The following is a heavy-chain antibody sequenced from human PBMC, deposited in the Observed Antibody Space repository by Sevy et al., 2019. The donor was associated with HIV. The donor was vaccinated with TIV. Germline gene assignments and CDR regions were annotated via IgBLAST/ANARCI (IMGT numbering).Heavy chain of an antibody. J-gene: IGHJ6*02. CDR1: GFTFSSYS. CDR3: ARVGSKAPPPYYYYYGMDV. D-gene: IGHD4-4*01. CDR2: ISSSSSTI. V-gene: IGHV3-48*02. Sequence: GWSLRLSCAASGFTFSSYSMYWVRQAPGKGLEWVSYISSSSSTIYYADSVKGRFTISRDNAKNSLYLQMNSLRDEDTAVYYCARVGSKAPPPYYYYYGMDVWGQGTTVTVSS.